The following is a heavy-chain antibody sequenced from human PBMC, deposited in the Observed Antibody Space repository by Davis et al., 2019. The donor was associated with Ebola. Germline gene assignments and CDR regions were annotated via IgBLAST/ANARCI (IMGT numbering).Heavy chain of an antibody. CDR3: TRLAYTNGWFYFDS. CDR1: GFSLSNARMG. J-gene: IGHJ4*02. D-gene: IGHD2-8*01. Sequence: FGPTLVKPTETLTLTCTVSGFSLSNARMGVGWIRQPPGKALECLGFIFWDDDRRYSPSLKSRLTITKDTSKNQVVLTMTNMDPADTATYYCTRLAYTNGWFYFDSWGQGSLVTVSS. CDR2: IFWDDDR. V-gene: IGHV2-5*02.